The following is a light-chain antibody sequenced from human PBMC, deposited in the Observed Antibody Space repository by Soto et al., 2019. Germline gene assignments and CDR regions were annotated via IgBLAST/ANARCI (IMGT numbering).Light chain of an antibody. CDR1: QSVGSY. CDR3: QQYGSSPIT. J-gene: IGKJ5*01. CDR2: GAS. Sequence: EIVLIQSPATLSLSPGERATLSCMASQSVGSYLAWYQQKPGQAPRLLIYGASNRATGIPDRFSGSGSGTDFTLTISRLEPEDFAVYYCQQYGSSPITFGQGTRLEIK. V-gene: IGKV3-20*01.